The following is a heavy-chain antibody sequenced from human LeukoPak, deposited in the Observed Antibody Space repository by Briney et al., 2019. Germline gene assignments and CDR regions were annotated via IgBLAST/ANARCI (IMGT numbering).Heavy chain of an antibody. CDR2: INPNSGGT. D-gene: IGHD2-15*01. Sequence: ASVKVSCKASGYTFTGYYMHWVRQAPGQGLEWMGWINPNSGGTNYAQKFQGRVTMTRDTSISTAYMELSRLRSDDTAVYYCARELNCSGGSCYVGYYYMDVWGKGTTVTVSS. CDR1: GYTFTGYY. V-gene: IGHV1-2*02. CDR3: ARELNCSGGSCYVGYYYMDV. J-gene: IGHJ6*03.